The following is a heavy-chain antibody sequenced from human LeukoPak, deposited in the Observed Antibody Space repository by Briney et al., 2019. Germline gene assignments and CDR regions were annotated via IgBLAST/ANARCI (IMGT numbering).Heavy chain of an antibody. D-gene: IGHD2-15*01. J-gene: IGHJ5*02. Sequence: SGTLSLTCAVSGGSISSSNWWSWVRQPPGKGLEWIGQIHHSGRSNYNPSLKSRVTISVDKSKNQFSLKLRSVTAADTAVYYCARPLSLGYCSGGSCYGRGAWFDRWGQGTLVTVSS. CDR2: IHHSGRS. V-gene: IGHV4-4*02. CDR3: ARPLSLGYCSGGSCYGRGAWFDR. CDR1: GGSISSSNW.